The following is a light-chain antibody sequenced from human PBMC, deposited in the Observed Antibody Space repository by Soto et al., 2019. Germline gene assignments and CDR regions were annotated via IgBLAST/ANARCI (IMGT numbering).Light chain of an antibody. Sequence: QSLLTQPPSLSGSPGQPLAFSCPGPSSDVGGYNYVSWYQQHPGKAPKLMVYDVNDRPSGVSDRFSGSKSGNTASLTISGLQAEDEAAYYCSSHTSSSTYVFGTGTKVTVL. CDR2: DVN. V-gene: IGLV2-14*01. CDR1: SSDVGGYNY. CDR3: SSHTSSSTYV. J-gene: IGLJ1*01.